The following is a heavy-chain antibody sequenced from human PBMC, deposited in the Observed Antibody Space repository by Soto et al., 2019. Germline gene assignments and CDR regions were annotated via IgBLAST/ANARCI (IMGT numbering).Heavy chain of an antibody. CDR2: ISSSGYTV. Sequence: PGGSLRLSCAASGFTFSGYYMSWIRQAPGKGLECISYISSSGYTVNYADSVKGRFTISRDNAKNSLYLQMNSLRAEDTAVYYCARVSSYCFDRWGQGTLVTVS. CDR1: GFTFSGYY. D-gene: IGHD1-26*01. V-gene: IGHV3-11*01. J-gene: IGHJ5*02. CDR3: ARVSSYCFDR.